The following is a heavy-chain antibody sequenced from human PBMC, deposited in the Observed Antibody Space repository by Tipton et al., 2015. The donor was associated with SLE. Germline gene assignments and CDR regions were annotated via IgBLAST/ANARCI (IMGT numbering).Heavy chain of an antibody. CDR2: IYHTGST. D-gene: IGHD3-10*01. V-gene: IGHV4-59*01. Sequence: LRLSCTVSGGSISTYYWSWIRQPPKQGLEWIGWIYHTGSTDYNPSLKSRVTISVDTSKNQFSLRLSSVTAADTAVYYCARDYYGSGFDAFDIWDQGTMVTVSS. CDR1: GGSISTYY. J-gene: IGHJ3*02. CDR3: ARDYYGSGFDAFDI.